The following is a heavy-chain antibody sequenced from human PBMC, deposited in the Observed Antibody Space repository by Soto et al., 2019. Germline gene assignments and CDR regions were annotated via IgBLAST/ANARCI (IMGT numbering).Heavy chain of an antibody. Sequence: GGSLRLSCAASGFTFSSYGMHWVRQAPGKGLEGVAVISYDGSNKYYADSVKGRFTISRDKSKNTLYLQMNSLRAEDTAVYYCAKDLLPFWSGYDIYYRMDVWGRGTTVTVSS. CDR2: ISYDGSNK. J-gene: IGHJ6*02. CDR3: AKDLLPFWSGYDIYYRMDV. V-gene: IGHV3-30*18. CDR1: GFTFSSYG. D-gene: IGHD3-3*01.